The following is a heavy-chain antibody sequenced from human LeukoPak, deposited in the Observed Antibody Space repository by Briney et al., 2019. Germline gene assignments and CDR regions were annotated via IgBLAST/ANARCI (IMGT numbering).Heavy chain of an antibody. CDR2: TKPDGSAE. V-gene: IGHV3-7*01. CDR3: ARDGGLITNFDY. D-gene: IGHD3-3*01. CDR1: GSTFRNYW. Sequence: PGGSLRLSCAASGSTFRNYWMGWVRQAPGKGLEWVANTKPDGSAEYYADSVRGRFTTSRDNANNLLYLQMNRLRAEDTAVYYCARDGGLITNFDYWGQGTLVTVSS. J-gene: IGHJ4*02.